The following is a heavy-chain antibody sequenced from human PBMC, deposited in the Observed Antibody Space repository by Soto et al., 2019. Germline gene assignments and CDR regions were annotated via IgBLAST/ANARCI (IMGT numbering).Heavy chain of an antibody. J-gene: IGHJ4*02. CDR2: IYDSVNT. Sequence: LSLTCTVSGDSLSSGGHYWSWIRQHPGKGLEWIGHIYDSVNTYYSPSLRSRVTISADMSKNQFSLNLRSVTAADTAVYYCARVDHRGYFAILTDYWGQGTLVTV. D-gene: IGHD3-9*01. CDR1: GDSLSSGGHY. CDR3: ARVDHRGYFAILTDY. V-gene: IGHV4-31*03.